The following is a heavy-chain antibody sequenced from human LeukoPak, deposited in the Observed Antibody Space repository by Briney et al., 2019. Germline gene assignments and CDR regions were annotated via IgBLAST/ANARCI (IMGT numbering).Heavy chain of an antibody. CDR1: GYTFTSYG. D-gene: IGHD6-13*01. V-gene: IGHV1-18*01. Sequence: ASVKVSCKASGYTFTSYGISWVRQAPGQGLEWMGWISAYNGNTNYAQKLQGRVTMTTETSTSTAYMELRSLRSDDTAVYYCARDSPASGIAPTFDPWGQGTLVTVSS. CDR3: ARDSPASGIAPTFDP. CDR2: ISAYNGNT. J-gene: IGHJ5*02.